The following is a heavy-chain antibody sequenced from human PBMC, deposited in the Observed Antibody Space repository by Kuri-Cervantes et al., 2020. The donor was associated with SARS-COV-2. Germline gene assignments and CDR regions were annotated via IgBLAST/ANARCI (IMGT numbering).Heavy chain of an antibody. J-gene: IGHJ5*02. Sequence: SETLSLTCAVSGYSISSGYYWGWIRQPPGKGLEWIGSIYHSGSTYYNPSLKSRVTISVDTSKNQFSLKLSSVTAADTAVYYCARLRSMARGSSLWLGSNWFDPWGQGTLVTVSS. CDR3: ARLRSMARGSSLWLGSNWFDP. CDR1: GYSISSGYY. D-gene: IGHD5-18*01. CDR2: IYHSGST. V-gene: IGHV4-38-2*01.